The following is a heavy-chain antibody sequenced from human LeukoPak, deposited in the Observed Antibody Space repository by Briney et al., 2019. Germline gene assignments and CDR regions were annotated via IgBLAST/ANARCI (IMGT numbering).Heavy chain of an antibody. J-gene: IGHJ4*02. CDR2: IKQDGSEK. V-gene: IGHV3-7*01. D-gene: IGHD3-3*01. Sequence: GGSLRLSCAASGFTFSNYWMTWVRQAPGKGLEWVANIKQDGSEKYYVDSVKGRFTISRDNAKNSLYLQMNSLGAEDTAVYYCARAPERDFWIGYYLDSWGQGTLVTVSS. CDR1: GFTFSNYW. CDR3: ARAPERDFWIGYYLDS.